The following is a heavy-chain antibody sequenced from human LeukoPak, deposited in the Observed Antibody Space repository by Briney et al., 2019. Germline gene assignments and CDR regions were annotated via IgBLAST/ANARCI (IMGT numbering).Heavy chain of an antibody. CDR1: DFTFSTYA. CDR2: ISYDGGKK. D-gene: IGHD3-22*01. J-gene: IGHJ4*02. V-gene: IGHV3-30-3*01. Sequence: GRSLRLSCAVSDFTFSTYAMHWVRQAPDKGLEWVAVISYDGGKKYYADSVKGRFTISRDNSKNTLYLEMNSLRAEDTAVYYCARDYYYDSSGYWDYYFDYWGQGTLVSVSS. CDR3: ARDYYYDSSGYWDYYFDY.